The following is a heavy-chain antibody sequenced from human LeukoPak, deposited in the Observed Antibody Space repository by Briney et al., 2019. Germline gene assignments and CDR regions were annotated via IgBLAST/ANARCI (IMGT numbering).Heavy chain of an antibody. D-gene: IGHD6-6*01. Sequence: GASVKVSCKASGYTFTMYYIHWVRQAPGQGLEWMGMINPSDGATTYAQRFQGRVTMTRDMSTTTVYMHLRSLRSEDTAVYYCARSLRPRPYYFDYWGQGTLVTVSS. CDR1: GYTFTMYY. CDR3: ARSLRPRPYYFDY. CDR2: INPSDGAT. V-gene: IGHV1-46*01. J-gene: IGHJ4*02.